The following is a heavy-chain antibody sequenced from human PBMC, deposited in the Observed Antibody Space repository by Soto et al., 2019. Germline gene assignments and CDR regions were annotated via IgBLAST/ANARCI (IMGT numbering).Heavy chain of an antibody. D-gene: IGHD2-15*01. V-gene: IGHV2-5*02. CDR1: GVSLSTGGVG. CDR3: AHMRAAKFDY. CDR2: IYWDDDQ. Sequence: QITLKESGPTLVKPTQTLTLTCNVSGVSLSTGGVGVGWIRQPPGKALEWLALIYWDDDQRSSPSLKSRLTITKDTSKHQVVPTMTNMAPEDTATYYCAHMRAAKFDYWGQGTLVTVSS. J-gene: IGHJ4*02.